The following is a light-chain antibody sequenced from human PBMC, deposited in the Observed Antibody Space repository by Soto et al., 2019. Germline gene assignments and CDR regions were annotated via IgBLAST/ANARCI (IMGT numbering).Light chain of an antibody. CDR3: QQYNNWPLT. CDR2: AAS. V-gene: IGKV3-15*01. Sequence: EIVMTQSPATLSVSPGERATLSCRASQSISSYLAWYQQKPGQAPRLLIYAASTRATGLPARFSGSGSGTEFTLTISSLQSEDFAVYSCQQYNNWPLTFGQGTKVDIK. J-gene: IGKJ1*01. CDR1: QSISSY.